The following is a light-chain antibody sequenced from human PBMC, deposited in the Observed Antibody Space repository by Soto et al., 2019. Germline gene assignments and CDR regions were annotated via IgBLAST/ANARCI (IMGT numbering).Light chain of an antibody. Sequence: EIVLTQSPGTLSVSPGDRVTLSCRASQSISINLAWYQHKPGQAPRLLIHAGSTRATGIPARISGSGSGTEFTLTISSLQPEDFAMYYCHLYDTSPPVTFGQGTRLEIK. J-gene: IGKJ5*01. CDR2: AGS. CDR3: HLYDTSPPVT. CDR1: QSISIN. V-gene: IGKV3D-15*01.